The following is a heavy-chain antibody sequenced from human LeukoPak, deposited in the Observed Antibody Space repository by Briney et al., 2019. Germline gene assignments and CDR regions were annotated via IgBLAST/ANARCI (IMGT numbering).Heavy chain of an antibody. D-gene: IGHD2-21*01. CDR3: AKAPVTSCRGAYCYPFDY. CDR1: GFTFSSYG. J-gene: IGHJ4*02. CDR2: ISYDGSNK. Sequence: GGSLRLSCAASGFTFSSYGMHWVRQAPGKGLEWVAVISYDGSNKYYADSVKGRFTISRDNSKNTLYLQMNSLRAEDAAVYYCAKAPVTSCRGAYCYPFDYWGQGTLVTVSS. V-gene: IGHV3-30*18.